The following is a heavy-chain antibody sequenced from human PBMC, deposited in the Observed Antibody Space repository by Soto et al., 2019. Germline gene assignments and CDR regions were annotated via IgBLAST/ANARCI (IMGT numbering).Heavy chain of an antibody. J-gene: IGHJ6*02. CDR3: ARVGKFYYYGSGSDYYYGMDV. CDR2: INPNSGGT. CDR1: GYTFTGYY. V-gene: IGHV1-2*02. Sequence: ASVKVSCKASGYTFTGYYMHWVRQAPGQGLEWMGWINPNSGGTNYAQKFQGRVTMTRDTSISTAYMELSRLRSDDTAVYYCARVGKFYYYGSGSDYYYGMDVWGQGTTVTV. D-gene: IGHD3-10*01.